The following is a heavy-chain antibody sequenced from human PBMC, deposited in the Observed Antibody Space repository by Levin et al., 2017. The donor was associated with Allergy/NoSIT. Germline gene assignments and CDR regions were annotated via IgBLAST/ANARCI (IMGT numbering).Heavy chain of an antibody. CDR3: ARGGIAVAGYYFDY. CDR1: GFTFSSYS. D-gene: IGHD6-19*01. J-gene: IGHJ4*02. CDR2: ISSSSSYI. Sequence: SGGSLRLSCAASGFTFSSYSMNWVRQAPGKGLEWVSSISSSSSYIYYADSVKGRFTISRDNAKNSLYLQMNSLRAEDTAVYYCARGGIAVAGYYFDYWGQGTLVTVSS. V-gene: IGHV3-21*01.